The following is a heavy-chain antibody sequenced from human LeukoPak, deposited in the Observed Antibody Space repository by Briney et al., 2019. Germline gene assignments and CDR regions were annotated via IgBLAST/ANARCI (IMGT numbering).Heavy chain of an antibody. V-gene: IGHV4-4*02. CDR2: VHHSGGT. CDR1: GGSITSNH. J-gene: IGHJ5*02. D-gene: IGHD2-8*02. CDR3: ARDTGNWFDP. Sequence: SETLSLTCTVSGGSITSNHWSWVRQPPGKGLEWIGQVHHSGGTSYNPSLRSRVTISIDKSENQFSLKLNSVTAADTAVYYCARDTGNWFDPWGQGTLVTVSS.